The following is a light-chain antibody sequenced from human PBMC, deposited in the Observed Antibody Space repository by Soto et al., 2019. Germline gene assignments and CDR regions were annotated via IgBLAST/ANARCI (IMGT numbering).Light chain of an antibody. V-gene: IGKV1-39*01. Sequence: DIQMTQSPSSLSASVGDRVTITCRASQSISSYLNWYQQKPGKAPKLLTYAASSLQSGVPSRFSGSGSGTDFTLTISSLQPEDFATYYCQQSYSTLSWTFGQGTKGDNK. J-gene: IGKJ1*01. CDR1: QSISSY. CDR2: AAS. CDR3: QQSYSTLSWT.